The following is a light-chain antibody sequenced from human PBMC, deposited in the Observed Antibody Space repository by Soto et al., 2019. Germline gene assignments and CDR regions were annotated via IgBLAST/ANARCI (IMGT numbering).Light chain of an antibody. J-gene: IGKJ4*01. V-gene: IGKV3-20*01. CDR3: QQSGSSPLT. Sequence: EIVLTQSPGTLSLSPGERATLSCRASQSVRSTYLAWYQQKPGLAPRLLIYGASSRATGIPDRFSGSGSGTDFTLTISRLEPEDFAVYYCQQSGSSPLTLGGGTKVDIK. CDR2: GAS. CDR1: QSVRSTY.